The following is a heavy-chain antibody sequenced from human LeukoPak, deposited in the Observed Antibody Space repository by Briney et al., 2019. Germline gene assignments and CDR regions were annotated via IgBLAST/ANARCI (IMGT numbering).Heavy chain of an antibody. CDR2: INQDGSAK. CDR3: AREPDVNSNDY. V-gene: IGHV3-7*01. J-gene: IGHJ4*02. Sequence: GGSLRLSCAASGFTFNNYWMSWFRQPPWKGLEWVANINQDGSAKQYVESVKGRFTISRDNTKNSLFLQMESLRAEDMAVYYCAREPDVNSNDYWGQGTLVTVSS. CDR1: GFTFNNYW. D-gene: IGHD4-23*01.